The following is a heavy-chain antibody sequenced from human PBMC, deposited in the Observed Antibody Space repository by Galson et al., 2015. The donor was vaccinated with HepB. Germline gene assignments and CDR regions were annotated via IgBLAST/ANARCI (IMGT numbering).Heavy chain of an antibody. Sequence: SVKVSCKASGYTFSSYSITWVRQAPGQGLEWVGWISPHNRYTNYAQNFQGRVTMTTDTSTNTANMELRSLRSDDTAIYYCARGAVVVAVGATENNCFDPWAGEPWSPSPQ. J-gene: IGHJ5*02. CDR3: ARGAVVVAVGATENNCFDP. V-gene: IGHV1-18*01. CDR2: ISPHNRYT. CDR1: GYTFSSYS. D-gene: IGHD2-15*01.